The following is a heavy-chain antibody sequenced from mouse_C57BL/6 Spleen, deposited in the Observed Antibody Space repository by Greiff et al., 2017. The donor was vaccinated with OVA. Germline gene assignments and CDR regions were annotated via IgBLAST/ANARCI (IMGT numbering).Heavy chain of an antibody. Sequence: QVQLQQSGPGLVAPSQSLSITCTVSGFSFNSYGVDWVRQPPGKGLEWLGVLWGGGSTNYNSVLMSRLSISKENSKSQVFLKRNSLQTDDTAMYYGAKRYSNEAWFADWGQGTLVTVSA. CDR2: LWGGGST. V-gene: IGHV2-9*01. CDR1: GFSFNSYG. D-gene: IGHD2-5*01. CDR3: AKRYSNEAWFAD. J-gene: IGHJ3*01.